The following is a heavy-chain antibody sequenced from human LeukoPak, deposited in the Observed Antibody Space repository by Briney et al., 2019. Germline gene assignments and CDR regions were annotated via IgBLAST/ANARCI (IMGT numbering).Heavy chain of an antibody. CDR3: GKDMHLTY. D-gene: IGHD2-2*01. J-gene: IGHJ4*02. Sequence: PGGSLRLSCAASGFTFSNAAMSWVRQAPGKGLEWVSLISSSGDNTYYSDSVKGRFSISRDNSKNTLFLQMDSLRAEDTAVYYCGKDMHLTYWGQGILVTVSS. CDR1: GFTFSNAA. CDR2: ISSSGDNT. V-gene: IGHV3-23*01.